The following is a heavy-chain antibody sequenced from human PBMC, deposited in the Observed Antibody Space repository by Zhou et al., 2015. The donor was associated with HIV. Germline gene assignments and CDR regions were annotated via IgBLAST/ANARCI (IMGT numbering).Heavy chain of an antibody. CDR2: MNPKSGNT. CDR3: AKGGYCSGGSCYSHLSY. J-gene: IGHJ4*02. V-gene: IGHV1-8*01. D-gene: IGHD2-15*01. CDR1: GYSFNNYD. Sequence: QVHLVQSGAEVKKPGASVRVSCKASGYSFNNYDINWVRRATGQGLEWMGWMNPKSGNTGYAQKFQDRITMTTNTSTSTAYMELNSLTSEDTAVYYCAKGGYCSGGSCYSHLSYWGPGTLVTVSS.